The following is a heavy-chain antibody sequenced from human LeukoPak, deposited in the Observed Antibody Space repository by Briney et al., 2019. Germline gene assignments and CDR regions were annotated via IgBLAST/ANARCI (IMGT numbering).Heavy chain of an antibody. V-gene: IGHV3-23*01. J-gene: IGHJ4*02. CDR3: AKRGVVIRVFLVGFHKEAYYFDS. D-gene: IGHD3-10*01. CDR1: GITLSNYG. CDR2: LSGSGGGT. Sequence: PGGSLRLSCAVSGITLSNYGMSWVRQAPGEGLEWVAGLSGSGGGTNYADSVQGRFTISRDNSKNTLYLQMNSLRAEDTAVYFCAKRGVVIRVFLVGFHKEAYYFDSWGQGALVTVSS.